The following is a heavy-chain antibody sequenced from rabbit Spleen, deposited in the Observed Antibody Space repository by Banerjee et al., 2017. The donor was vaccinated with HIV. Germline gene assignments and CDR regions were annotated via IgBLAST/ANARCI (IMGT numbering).Heavy chain of an antibody. J-gene: IGHJ4*01. Sequence: QLVESGGGLVQPGGSLKLSCTASGFTLSSYYMNWVRQAPGKGLEWIGYIDPIFGITYYANWVNGRFSISRENAQNTVFLQMTSLTAADRATYFCARDLVGVIGWNFYLWGPGTLVTVS. D-gene: IGHD1-1*01. V-gene: IGHV1S7*01. CDR3: ARDLVGVIGWNFYL. CDR1: GFTLSSYY. CDR2: IDPIFGIT.